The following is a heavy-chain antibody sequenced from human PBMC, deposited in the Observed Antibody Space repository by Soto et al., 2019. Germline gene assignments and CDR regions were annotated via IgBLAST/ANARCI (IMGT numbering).Heavy chain of an antibody. CDR1: GFTFSSYS. CDR3: ARDDGYYDSSGPITVSDY. J-gene: IGHJ4*02. V-gene: IGHV3-21*01. D-gene: IGHD3-22*01. CDR2: ISSSSSYI. Sequence: EVQLVESGGGLVKPGGSLRLSCAASGFTFSSYSMNWVRQAPGKGLEWVSSISSSSSYIYYADSVKGRFTISRDNAKNSLYLQMNSLGAEDTAVYYCARDDGYYDSSGPITVSDYWGQGTLVTVSS.